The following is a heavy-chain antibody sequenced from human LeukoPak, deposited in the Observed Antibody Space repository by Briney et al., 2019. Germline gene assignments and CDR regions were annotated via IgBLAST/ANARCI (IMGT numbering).Heavy chain of an antibody. CDR2: IYYRGST. J-gene: IGHJ6*03. CDR1: GGSISSSSYY. V-gene: IGHV4-39*07. Sequence: SETLSLTCTVSGGSISSSSYYWGWIRQPPGKGLEWIGSIYYRGSTYYNPSLKSRVTISVDTSKNQFSLKLSSVTAADTAVYYCARLMVRGASHYYYYYMDVWGKGTTVTISS. CDR3: ARLMVRGASHYYYYYMDV. D-gene: IGHD3-10*01.